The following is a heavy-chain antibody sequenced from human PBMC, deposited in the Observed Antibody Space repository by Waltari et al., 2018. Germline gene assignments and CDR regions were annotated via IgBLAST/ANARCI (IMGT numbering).Heavy chain of an antibody. D-gene: IGHD2-2*01. Sequence: EAQLVASGGGLVQLGGALRLPCAASVITFITHWMRVVCQAPGKRLEGVANIKQDGSVKYYVDSVKGRFTISRDNTENSLYLEMDNLRAEDTAVYYCASRYCSIINCYLASYMSFDIWGQGTMVTVSS. J-gene: IGHJ3*02. CDR3: ASRYCSIINCYLASYMSFDI. CDR2: IKQDGSVK. CDR1: VITFITHW. V-gene: IGHV3-7*01.